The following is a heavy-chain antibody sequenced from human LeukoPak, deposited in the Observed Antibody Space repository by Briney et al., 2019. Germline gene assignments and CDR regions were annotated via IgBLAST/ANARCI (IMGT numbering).Heavy chain of an antibody. CDR2: IYHSGSP. CDR1: GGSISSSSW. V-gene: IGHV4-4*02. Sequence: SETLSLTCAVSGGSISSSSWWSWVRQPPGKGLEWIGEIYHSGSPNYNPSLKSRVTISLDKSKSQFSLKLSSVTAADTAVYYCARDAGATSTNWYFDLWGRGTLVTVSS. J-gene: IGHJ2*01. CDR3: ARDAGATSTNWYFDL. D-gene: IGHD1-26*01.